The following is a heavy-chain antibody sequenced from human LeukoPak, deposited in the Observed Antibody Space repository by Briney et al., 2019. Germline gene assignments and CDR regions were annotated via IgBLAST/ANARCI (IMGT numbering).Heavy chain of an antibody. V-gene: IGHV3-30*18. CDR2: ISYDGSNK. D-gene: IGHD3-22*01. CDR1: GFTFSSYG. Sequence: GSLRLSCAASGFTFSSYGMHWVRQAPGKGLEWVAVISYDGSNKYYADSVKGRFTISRDNSKNTLYLQMNSLRAEDTAVYYCAKDQYYDSSGYYKYWGQGTLVTVSS. J-gene: IGHJ4*02. CDR3: AKDQYYDSSGYYKY.